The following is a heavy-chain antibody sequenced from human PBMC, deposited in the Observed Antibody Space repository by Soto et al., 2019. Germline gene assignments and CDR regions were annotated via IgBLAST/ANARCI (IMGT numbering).Heavy chain of an antibody. Sequence: ASVKVSCKASGGTFSSYAISWVRQAPGQGLEWMGGIIPIFGTANYAQKFQGRVTITADESTSTAYMELSSLRSEDTAVYYCARVLVLRYFDWLSGHYGMDVWGQGTTVTVSS. J-gene: IGHJ6*02. CDR2: IIPIFGTA. V-gene: IGHV1-69*13. D-gene: IGHD3-9*01. CDR1: GGTFSSYA. CDR3: ARVLVLRYFDWLSGHYGMDV.